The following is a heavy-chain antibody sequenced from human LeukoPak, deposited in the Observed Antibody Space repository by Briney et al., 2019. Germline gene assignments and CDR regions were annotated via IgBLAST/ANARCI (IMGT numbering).Heavy chain of an antibody. V-gene: IGHV3-30*02. CDR1: GFTFSSYG. J-gene: IGHJ4*02. D-gene: IGHD3-10*01. CDR3: AKYVFSYGSGSYLAR. Sequence: GGSLRLSCAASGFTFSSYGMHWVRQAPGKGLEWVAFIRYDGSNKYYADSVKGRFTISRDNSKNTAYLQIHSLGAEDTAVYYCAKYVFSYGSGSYLARWGQGTQVTVSS. CDR2: IRYDGSNK.